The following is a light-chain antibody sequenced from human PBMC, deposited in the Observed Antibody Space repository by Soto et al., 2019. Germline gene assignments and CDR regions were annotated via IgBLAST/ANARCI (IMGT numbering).Light chain of an antibody. J-gene: IGKJ1*01. CDR3: QQRSKWPLT. Sequence: EIVLTQSPATLSLSPGERASLSCRASQSVSSLLAWYQQKPGQAPRLLIYDASNRATGIPARFGGRGSGTDFTLPISSLEPEDFAVYYCQQRSKWPLTFGQGTRVEIK. CDR1: QSVSSL. CDR2: DAS. V-gene: IGKV3-11*01.